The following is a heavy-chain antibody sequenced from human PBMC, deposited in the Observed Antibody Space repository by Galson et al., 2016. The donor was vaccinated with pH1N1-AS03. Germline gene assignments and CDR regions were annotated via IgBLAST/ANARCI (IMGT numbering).Heavy chain of an antibody. Sequence: SLRLSCAASGLTFTDFWMCWVRLAPGKGLEWVANIKQDGSESYYVESVQGRFTISRDNAKNSLNLQMNSQRAEDTAVYYCAKDGRGGWFFDSWGQGTLVT. CDR1: GLTFTDFW. CDR2: IKQDGSES. V-gene: IGHV3-7*01. CDR3: AKDGRGGWFFDS. D-gene: IGHD6-19*01. J-gene: IGHJ4*02.